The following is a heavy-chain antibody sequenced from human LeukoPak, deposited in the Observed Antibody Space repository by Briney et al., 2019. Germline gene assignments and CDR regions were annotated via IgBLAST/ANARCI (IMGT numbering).Heavy chain of an antibody. D-gene: IGHD3-10*02. Sequence: GGSLRLSCAASGLTFSSYEMNWVRQAAGKGLEGVSYIGSSGSTIYYADSVKGRFTISRDNAKNSLYLQMNSLRAEDTAVYYCAELGITMIGGVWGKGTTVTVSS. V-gene: IGHV3-48*03. CDR1: GLTFSSYE. CDR3: AELGITMIGGV. J-gene: IGHJ6*04. CDR2: IGSSGSTI.